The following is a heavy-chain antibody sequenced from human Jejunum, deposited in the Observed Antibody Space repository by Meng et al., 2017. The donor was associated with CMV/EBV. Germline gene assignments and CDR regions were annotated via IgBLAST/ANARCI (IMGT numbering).Heavy chain of an antibody. CDR3: ARVEVGITSGDY. CDR2: IYTRDNT. J-gene: IGHJ4*02. CDR1: GGSINKHY. D-gene: IGHD1-26*01. Sequence: QVHLQESGPGLVKPSETLSLTCTVSGGSINKHYWSWIRQSPGKGLEWIGRIYTRDNTNYNPSLKSRVTMSIDPSKNQFSLNLDSVTAADTAVYYCARVEVGITSGDYWGQGTLVTVSS. V-gene: IGHV4-4*07.